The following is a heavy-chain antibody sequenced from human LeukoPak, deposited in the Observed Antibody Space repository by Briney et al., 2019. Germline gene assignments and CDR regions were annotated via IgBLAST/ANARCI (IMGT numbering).Heavy chain of an antibody. V-gene: IGHV3-33*01. J-gene: IGHJ4*02. CDR1: GFTFSSYG. CDR3: ARDLSTVTTGRIGY. CDR2: IWYDGSNK. Sequence: GGSLRLSCAASGFTFSSYGMQWVRQAPGKGLEWVAVIWYDGSNKYYVDSVKGRFTISRDNSKNTLYLQMNSLRAEDTAVYYCARDLSTVTTGRIGYWGQGTLVTVSS. D-gene: IGHD4-17*01.